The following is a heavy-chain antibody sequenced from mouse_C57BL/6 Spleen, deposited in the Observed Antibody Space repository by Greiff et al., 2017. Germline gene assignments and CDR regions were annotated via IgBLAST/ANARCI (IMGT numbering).Heavy chain of an antibody. D-gene: IGHD2-4*01. CDR2: IYPGDGDT. V-gene: IGHV1-80*01. CDR1: GYAFSSYW. CDR3: ARLDDYYFDY. Sequence: QVQLQQSGAELVKPGASVKISCKASGYAFSSYWMNWVKQRPGKGLEWIGQIYPGDGDTNYNGKFKGKATLTADKSSSTAYMHLSSLTSEVSAVYFCARLDDYYFDYWGQGTTLTVSS. J-gene: IGHJ2*01.